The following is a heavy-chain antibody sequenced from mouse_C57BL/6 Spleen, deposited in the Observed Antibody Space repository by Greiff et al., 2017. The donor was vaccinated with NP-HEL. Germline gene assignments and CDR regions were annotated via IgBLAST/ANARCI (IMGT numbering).Heavy chain of an antibody. V-gene: IGHV1-42*01. D-gene: IGHD1-1*01. CDR3: ASSYYYGKGYFDV. Sequence: VQLQQSGPELVKPGASVKISCKASGYSFTGYYMNWVKQSPEKSLEWIGEINPSTGGTTYNQKFKAKATLTVDKSSSTAYMQLKSLTSEDSAVYYCASSYYYGKGYFDVWGTGTTVTVSS. CDR2: INPSTGGT. CDR1: GYSFTGYY. J-gene: IGHJ1*03.